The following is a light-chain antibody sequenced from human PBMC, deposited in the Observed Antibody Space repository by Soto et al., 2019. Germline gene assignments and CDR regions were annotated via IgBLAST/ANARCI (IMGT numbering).Light chain of an antibody. CDR1: QRLXSH. CDR2: AAS. Sequence: IRLTQSPSALSASVGDSVTITCRASQRLXSHFNWYQQKPGKAPKLLXYAASSLQSGGPSRLSGSGSGTEFTLTISSLQPDDFANYYCHQYESDSSEFGQGTKVDIK. J-gene: IGKJ1*01. V-gene: IGKV1-39*01. CDR3: HQYESDSSE.